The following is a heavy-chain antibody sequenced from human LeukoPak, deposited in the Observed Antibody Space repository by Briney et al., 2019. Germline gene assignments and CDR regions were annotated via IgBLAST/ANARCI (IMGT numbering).Heavy chain of an antibody. CDR2: ISGSGGST. V-gene: IGHV3-23*01. D-gene: IGHD4-17*01. CDR1: GFTFSSYA. J-gene: IGHJ4*02. Sequence: GGSLRLSCAASGFTFSSYAMSWVRQAPGKGLEWVSGISGSGGSTYYADSVKGRFTISRDNSKNTLYLQMNSLRAEDTAVYYCAKDLYGDYVVDYWGQGTLVTVSS. CDR3: AKDLYGDYVVDY.